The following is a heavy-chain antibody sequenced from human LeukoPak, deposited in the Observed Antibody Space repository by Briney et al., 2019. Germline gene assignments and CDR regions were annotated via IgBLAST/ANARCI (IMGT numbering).Heavy chain of an antibody. D-gene: IGHD1-26*01. CDR3: ARHRPSGSYSAGVVH. CDR1: GYTFATYW. J-gene: IGHJ4*02. Sequence: GESLKISCKGSGYTFATYWIGWVRQMPGKGLEWMGIIYPDDSDTRYSPSFQGQVTISADKSINTAYLQSSSLKASDTAMYYCARHRPSGSYSAGVVHWGQGTLVTVSS. CDR2: IYPDDSDT. V-gene: IGHV5-51*01.